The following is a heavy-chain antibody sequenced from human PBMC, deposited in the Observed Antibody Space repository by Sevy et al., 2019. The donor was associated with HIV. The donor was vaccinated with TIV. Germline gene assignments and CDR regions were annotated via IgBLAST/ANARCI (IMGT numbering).Heavy chain of an antibody. CDR1: GFTFSSYW. CDR3: ARCLYYYDSSGYCYGETGFDY. D-gene: IGHD3-22*01. V-gene: IGHV3-7*01. J-gene: IGHJ4*02. Sequence: GGSLRLSCAASGFTFSSYWMSWVRQAPGKGLEWVANIKQDGSEKYYVDSVKGRFTISRDNAKNSLYLQMNSLRAEDTAVYYCARCLYYYDSSGYCYGETGFDYWGQGTLVTVSS. CDR2: IKQDGSEK.